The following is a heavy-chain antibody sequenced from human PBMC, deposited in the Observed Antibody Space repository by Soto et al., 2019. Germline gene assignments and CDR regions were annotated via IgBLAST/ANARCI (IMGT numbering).Heavy chain of an antibody. CDR3: ARGDWPTQMDV. Sequence: QVQLQESGPGLEKPSQTLSLTCTVSGGSISGGTYYWSWIRQPPGQGLEWIGYIYFSGSTYYNPSLKSRVIISVDTSKNQFSLRLSSVTAADTAVYYCARGDWPTQMDVWGQGTTVTVSS. CDR2: IYFSGST. CDR1: GGSISGGTYY. J-gene: IGHJ6*02. V-gene: IGHV4-31*03. D-gene: IGHD2-21*01.